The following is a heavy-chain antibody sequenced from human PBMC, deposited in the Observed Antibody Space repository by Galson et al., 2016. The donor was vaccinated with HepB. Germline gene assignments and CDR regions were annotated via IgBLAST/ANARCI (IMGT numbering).Heavy chain of an antibody. Sequence: SLRLSCAAAGFTFTYYAMTWVRQAPGKGLEWVSAINAYGDSTHYAESVKGRFTISRDKSRNTVYLQMNSLRVDDTAVYYCATLHSSASGDFDHWGQGTLVIVSS. J-gene: IGHJ4*02. V-gene: IGHV3-23*01. CDR2: INAYGDST. CDR1: GFTFTYYA. CDR3: ATLHSSASGDFDH. D-gene: IGHD6-6*01.